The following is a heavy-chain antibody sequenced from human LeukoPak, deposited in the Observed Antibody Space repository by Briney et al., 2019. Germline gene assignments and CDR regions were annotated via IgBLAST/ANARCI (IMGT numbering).Heavy chain of an antibody. Sequence: HPGGSLRLSCAASGFTFSSYAMSWVRQATGKGLEWVSAISGSGGSTYYADSVKGRFTISRDNSRNTLYLQMNSLRAEDTAVYYCAPREVPAALDYWGQGTLVTVSS. D-gene: IGHD2-2*01. CDR3: APREVPAALDY. V-gene: IGHV3-23*01. CDR1: GFTFSSYA. CDR2: ISGSGGST. J-gene: IGHJ4*02.